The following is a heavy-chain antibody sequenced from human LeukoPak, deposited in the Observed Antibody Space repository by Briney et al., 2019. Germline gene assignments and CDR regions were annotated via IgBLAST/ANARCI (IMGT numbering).Heavy chain of an antibody. CDR1: GDSISSHFYY. J-gene: IGHJ4*02. V-gene: IGHV4-39*02. D-gene: IGHD6-19*01. CDR2: IYNSVCT. CDR3: ARNSSCGWFDF. Sequence: SETLSLTCTVSGDSISSHFYYWVWIRQPPGKGLEWIGSIYNSVCTFYNPSLESRVTISVDTSENLFSLMLTSVNVVDTADYYCARNSSCGWFDFWGQGILVTVSS.